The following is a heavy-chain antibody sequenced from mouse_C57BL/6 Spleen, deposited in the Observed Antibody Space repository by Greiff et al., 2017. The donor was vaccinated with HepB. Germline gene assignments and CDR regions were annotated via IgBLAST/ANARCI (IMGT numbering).Heavy chain of an antibody. CDR2: IRNKANGYTT. Sequence: EVHLVESGGGLVQPGGSLSLSCAASGFTFTDYYMSWVRQPPGKALEWLGFIRNKANGYTTEYSASVKGRFTISRDNSQSILYLQMNALRAEDSATYYCARYGARRYFDVWGTGTTVTVSS. CDR1: GFTFTDYY. CDR3: ARYGARRYFDV. J-gene: IGHJ1*03. V-gene: IGHV7-3*01. D-gene: IGHD3-1*01.